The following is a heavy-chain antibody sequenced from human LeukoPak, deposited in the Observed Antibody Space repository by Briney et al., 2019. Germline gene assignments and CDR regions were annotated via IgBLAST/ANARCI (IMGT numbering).Heavy chain of an antibody. CDR3: SLARSEYHYGMDV. CDR1: GDSFSSISVA. J-gene: IGHJ6*02. CDR2: TYYRSKWYY. V-gene: IGHV6-1*01. Sequence: SQTLSLTCAISGDSFSSISVAWNWIRQSPSRGLEWLGRTYYRSKWYYEYAVSVKSRINISPDTSKNQFSLQLTSVTPEDTAVYYCSLARSEYHYGMDVWGQGTTDTVSS.